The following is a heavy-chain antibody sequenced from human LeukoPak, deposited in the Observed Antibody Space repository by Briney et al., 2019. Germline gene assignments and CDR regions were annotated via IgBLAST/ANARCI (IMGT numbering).Heavy chain of an antibody. CDR1: GGSISSYY. CDR3: ARLGSYYYGMDV. V-gene: IGHV4-59*08. CDR2: IYYSGST. J-gene: IGHJ6*02. D-gene: IGHD3-10*01. Sequence: SETLCLTCTVSGGSISSYYWSWIRQPPGKGLEWIGYIYYSGSTNYDPSLKSRVTISVDTSKNQFSLKLSSVTAADTAVYYCARLGSYYYGMDVWGQGTTVTVSS.